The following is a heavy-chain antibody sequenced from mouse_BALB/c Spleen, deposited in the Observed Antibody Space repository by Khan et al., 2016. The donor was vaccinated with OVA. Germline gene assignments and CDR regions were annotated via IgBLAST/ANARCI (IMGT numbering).Heavy chain of an antibody. J-gene: IGHJ2*01. CDR1: GYTFTSYW. V-gene: IGHV1S41*01. Sequence: DLVKPGASVKLSCKASGYTFTSYWINWIKQRPGQGLEWIGRIVPGSDSTYYNEMFKGKATLTVDTSSSTAYIQLSSLSSEDSAVYFCASAMGGKVPLDYWDQGTTLTVSS. D-gene: IGHD1-1*02. CDR2: IVPGSDST. CDR3: ASAMGGKVPLDY.